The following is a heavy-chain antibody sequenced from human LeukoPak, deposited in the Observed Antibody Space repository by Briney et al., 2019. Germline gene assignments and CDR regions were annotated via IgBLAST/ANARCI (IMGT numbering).Heavy chain of an antibody. D-gene: IGHD6-19*01. V-gene: IGHV3-7*01. CDR1: GFTFSDYA. CDR3: ASGGGWVFFN. Sequence: GGSLRLSCAAAGFTFSDYAMHWVRQAPGKGLEWVAHISHDGSEKHYVDSVKGRFTISRDNARNSQFLQMNSLRVDDTAVYYCASGGGWVFFNWGQGTLVTVSS. J-gene: IGHJ4*02. CDR2: ISHDGSEK.